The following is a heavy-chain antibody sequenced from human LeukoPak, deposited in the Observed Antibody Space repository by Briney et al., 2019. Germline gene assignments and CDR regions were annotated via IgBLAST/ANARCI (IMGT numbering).Heavy chain of an antibody. J-gene: IGHJ4*02. D-gene: IGHD4-17*01. V-gene: IGHV3-21*01. CDR2: ISTSNNYI. CDR3: ARDYSTVTTFFDY. Sequence: NPGGSLRLSCAVSGFTFSAYPMNWVRQAPGKGLEWVSSISTSNNYIYYADSVRGRFTISRDNAKNSLYLQMNSLRAEDTAVYYCARDYSTVTTFFDYWGQGTLVTVSS. CDR1: GFTFSAYP.